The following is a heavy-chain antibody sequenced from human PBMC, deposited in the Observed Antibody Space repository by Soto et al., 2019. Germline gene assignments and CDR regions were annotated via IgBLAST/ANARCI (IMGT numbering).Heavy chain of an antibody. CDR3: TTDLWRIAGEVRSTVSFNP. J-gene: IGHJ5*02. D-gene: IGHD2-15*01. CDR2: IKSKSDGGTT. V-gene: IGHV3-15*01. CDR1: GCPLSDAW. Sequence: LRHPCSASGCPLSDAWMSWGLQAPGKELDWVGRIKSKSDGGTTEYAAPVRGRFTISRDDSKNTLYLQMNSLKTEDTAVYDFTTDLWRIAGEVRSTVSFNPLGQ.